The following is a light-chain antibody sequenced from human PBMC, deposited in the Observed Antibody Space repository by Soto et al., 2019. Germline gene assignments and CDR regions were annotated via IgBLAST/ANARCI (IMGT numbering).Light chain of an antibody. CDR3: QQYSIYPWT. CDR1: QSISTW. J-gene: IGKJ1*01. Sequence: DIQMTQSPSSVSASVGDRVTITCRASQSISTWLAWYQQKPGKAPKVLIFDASSLESGVPSRFSGSGSATEFTLTISSLQPDDFATYYCQQYSIYPWTFGQGTKVDIK. CDR2: DAS. V-gene: IGKV1-5*01.